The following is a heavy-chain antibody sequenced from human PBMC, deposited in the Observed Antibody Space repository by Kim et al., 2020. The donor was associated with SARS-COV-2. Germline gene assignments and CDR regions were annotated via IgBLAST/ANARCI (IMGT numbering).Heavy chain of an antibody. CDR2: EK. Sequence: EKYYVDSVMGRCTISRDNAKNSLYLQLNSLRTEDTAVYYCAGLIHNYAVGYWGQGTLGSVSS. V-gene: IGHV3-7*04. D-gene: IGHD3-16*01. CDR3: AGLIHNYAVGY. J-gene: IGHJ4*02.